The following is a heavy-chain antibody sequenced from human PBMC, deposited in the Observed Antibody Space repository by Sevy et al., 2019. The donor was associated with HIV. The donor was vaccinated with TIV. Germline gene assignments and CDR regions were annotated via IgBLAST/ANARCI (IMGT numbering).Heavy chain of an antibody. D-gene: IGHD2-2*01. J-gene: IGHJ6*02. CDR1: GYTFTSYY. V-gene: IGHV1-46*01. CDR3: ARGYIVVVPAAGYYYYYGMDV. CDR2: INPSGGST. Sequence: ASVKVSCKASGYTFTSYYMHWVRQAPGQGLEWMGIINPSGGSTSYAQKFQGRVTMTRDTSTSTVYMELSSLRSEDTAVCYCARGYIVVVPAAGYYYYYGMDVWGQGTTVTVSS.